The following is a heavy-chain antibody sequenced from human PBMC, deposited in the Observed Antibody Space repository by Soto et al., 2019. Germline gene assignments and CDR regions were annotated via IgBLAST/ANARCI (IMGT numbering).Heavy chain of an antibody. CDR1: AITFTNYA. Sequence: PGGSLRLSCTASAITFTNYAMSWVRQAPGKAMEWAASISGSGGRVYSVDSSGGGHNSYYADSVKGRFTISRDNSKSTVHLQMDSLGADDTAVYYCAKNSGWFTAWGQGTLVTVSS. J-gene: IGHJ4*02. CDR2: ISGSGGRVYSVDSSGGGHNS. D-gene: IGHD3-10*01. V-gene: IGHV3-23*01. CDR3: AKNSGWFTA.